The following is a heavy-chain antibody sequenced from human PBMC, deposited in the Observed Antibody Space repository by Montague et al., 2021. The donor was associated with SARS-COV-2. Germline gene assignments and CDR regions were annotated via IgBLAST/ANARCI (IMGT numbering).Heavy chain of an antibody. CDR3: ARGLVNYGSGSHHFDP. CDR1: GGPITSYY. CDR2: IYHSGST. V-gene: IGHV4-59*01. Sequence: SETLSLTCAVSGGPITSYYWNWIRQPPGKGLEYIGYIYHSGSTTYNPSLKSRVSISVDTSKNQFSLKLRSVTAADTAVYYCARGLVNYGSGSHHFDPWGQGTLVTVSS. J-gene: IGHJ5*02. D-gene: IGHD3-10*01.